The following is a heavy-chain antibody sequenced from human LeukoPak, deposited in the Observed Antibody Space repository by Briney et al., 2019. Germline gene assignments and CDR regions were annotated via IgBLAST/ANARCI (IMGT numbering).Heavy chain of an antibody. CDR1: GLTFSSYA. CDR2: ISGSGGST. J-gene: IGHJ4*02. CDR3: AKVGKRAAAGTRPYYFDY. V-gene: IGHV3-23*01. Sequence: GSLRLSCAASGLTFSSYAMSWVRQAPGKGLEWVSAISGSGGSTYYADSVKGRFTISRDNSKNTLYLQMNSLRAEDTAVYYCAKVGKRAAAGTRPYYFDYWGQGTLVTVSS. D-gene: IGHD6-13*01.